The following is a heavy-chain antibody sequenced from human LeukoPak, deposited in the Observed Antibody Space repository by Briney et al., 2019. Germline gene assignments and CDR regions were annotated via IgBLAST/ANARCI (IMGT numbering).Heavy chain of an antibody. CDR3: ASFGYSYGAGYYYGMDV. Sequence: ASVKVSCKAPGYTFTSYDINWVRQATGQGLEWMGWMNPNSGNTGYAQKFQGRVTMTRNTSISTAYMELSSLRSEDTAVYYCASFGYSYGAGYYYGMDVWGQGTTVTVSS. CDR2: MNPNSGNT. CDR1: GYTFTSYD. V-gene: IGHV1-8*01. D-gene: IGHD5-18*01. J-gene: IGHJ6*02.